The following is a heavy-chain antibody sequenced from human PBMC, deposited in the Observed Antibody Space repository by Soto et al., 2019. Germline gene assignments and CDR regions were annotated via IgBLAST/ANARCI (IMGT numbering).Heavy chain of an antibody. D-gene: IGHD4-4*01. CDR3: ASTPVTGRYSYYGMDA. V-gene: IGHV1-69*01. Sequence: QVQPVQSGSEVKKPGSSVRVSCKTGSFYAVSWVRQAPGKGLEWMGGLIPVFDTPSYAQKFQGRVTRTSDESKSTAYMEWSSLRSEDTALYYCASTPVTGRYSYYGMDAWDQGIAVTVSS. CDR2: LIPVFDTP. CDR1: GSFYA. J-gene: IGHJ6*02.